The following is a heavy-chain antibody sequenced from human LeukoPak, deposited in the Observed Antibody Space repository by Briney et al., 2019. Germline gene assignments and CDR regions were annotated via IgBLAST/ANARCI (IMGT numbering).Heavy chain of an antibody. V-gene: IGHV3-30*04. CDR3: ARERGHYDSSGYYDGGFDY. D-gene: IGHD3-22*01. J-gene: IGHJ4*02. CDR2: ISYDGSNK. Sequence: GGSLRLSCAASGFTFSTYAMHWVRQAPGKGLEWVAVISYDGSNKYYADSVKGRFTISRDNSKNTLYLQMNSLRAEDTAVYYCARERGHYDSSGYYDGGFDYWGQGTLVTVSS. CDR1: GFTFSTYA.